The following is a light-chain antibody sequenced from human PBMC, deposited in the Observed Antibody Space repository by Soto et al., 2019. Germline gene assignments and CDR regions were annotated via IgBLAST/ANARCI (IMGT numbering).Light chain of an antibody. J-gene: IGKJ3*01. Sequence: EIVLTQSPATLSLSPGERATLSCRASQSVSSYLAWYQQKPGQAPRLLIYDASNRATGIPARFSGSGSVTDCTLTISNLEPEDFAVYYCQQRSNWPPVFTFGPGTKVDIK. CDR1: QSVSSY. V-gene: IGKV3-11*01. CDR2: DAS. CDR3: QQRSNWPPVFT.